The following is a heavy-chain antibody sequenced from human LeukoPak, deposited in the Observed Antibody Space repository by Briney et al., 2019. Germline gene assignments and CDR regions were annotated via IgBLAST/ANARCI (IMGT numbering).Heavy chain of an antibody. J-gene: IGHJ4*02. D-gene: IGHD3-22*01. Sequence: PGGSLRLSCAASGFTFDDYAMHWVRQAPGKGLEWVSLISGDGGSTYDADSVKGRFTISRDNSKNSLYLQMESLRTEDTALYYCAKDMGSSGYYVDYWGQGTLVTVSS. CDR2: ISGDGGST. CDR1: GFTFDDYA. V-gene: IGHV3-43*02. CDR3: AKDMGSSGYYVDY.